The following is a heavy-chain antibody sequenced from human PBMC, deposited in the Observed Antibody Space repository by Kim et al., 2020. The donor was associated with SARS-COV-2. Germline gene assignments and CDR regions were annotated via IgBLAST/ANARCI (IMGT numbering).Heavy chain of an antibody. V-gene: IGHV4-34*01. Sequence: SETLSLTCAVYGGSFSGYYWSWIRQPPGKGLEWIGEINHSGSTNYNPSLKSRVTISVDTSKNQFSLTLSSVTAADTAVYYCARGRFRRIAVAGYFDYWGQGTLVTVSS. CDR2: INHSGST. D-gene: IGHD6-19*01. J-gene: IGHJ4*02. CDR3: ARGRFRRIAVAGYFDY. CDR1: GGSFSGYY.